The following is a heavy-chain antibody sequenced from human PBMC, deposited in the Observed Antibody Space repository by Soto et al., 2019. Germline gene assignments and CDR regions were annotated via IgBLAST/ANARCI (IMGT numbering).Heavy chain of an antibody. Sequence: PGGSLRLSCAASGFTFSSYSMNWVRQAPGKGLEWVSYISSSSSTIYYADSVKGRFTISRDNAKNSLYLQMNSLRAEDTAVYYCATQFPRRFGPSLHAIWGQGTMVIVSS. CDR2: ISSSSSTI. D-gene: IGHD3-10*01. V-gene: IGHV3-48*01. CDR1: GFTFSSYS. J-gene: IGHJ3*02. CDR3: ATQFPRRFGPSLHAI.